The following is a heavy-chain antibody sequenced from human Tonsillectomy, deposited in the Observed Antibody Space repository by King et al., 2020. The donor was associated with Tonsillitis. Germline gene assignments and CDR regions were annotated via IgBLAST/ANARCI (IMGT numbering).Heavy chain of an antibody. D-gene: IGHD1-26*01. V-gene: IGHV4-39*01. CDR2: MYYSGTI. Sequence: QLQESGPGVVKPSETLSLTCTVSGGSISSSDHYWAWIRQPPEKGLEWIGYMYYSGTIFYNPSLKSRITISGGTSENRFSLKWSSVTAADTAVYFCARSVSGSFDYWGQGALVTVSS. CDR1: GGSISSSDHY. CDR3: ARSVSGSFDY. J-gene: IGHJ4*02.